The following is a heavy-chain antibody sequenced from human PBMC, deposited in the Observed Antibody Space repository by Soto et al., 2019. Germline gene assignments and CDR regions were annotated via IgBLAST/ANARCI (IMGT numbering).Heavy chain of an antibody. Sequence: PGGSLRLSCAASGFTFSSCAMGWVRQAPGKGLEWVSDIIDSDGSTYYADSVKGRNTNSRDNTKSTLYLQINNQRAEDTALYYCAKGRSYYYYYGVDVWGQGTTVTVSS. CDR1: GFTFSSCA. V-gene: IGHV3-23*01. CDR2: IIDSDGST. J-gene: IGHJ6*02. CDR3: AKGRSYYYYYGVDV.